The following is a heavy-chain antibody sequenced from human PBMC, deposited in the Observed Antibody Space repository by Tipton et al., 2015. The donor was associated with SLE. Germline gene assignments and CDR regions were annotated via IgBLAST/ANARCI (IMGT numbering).Heavy chain of an antibody. Sequence: TLSLTCAVYGGSFSGYYWSWIRQPPGKGPGWIGEINHRGSTNYNPSLKSRVTISVDTSKNQFSLKLSSVTAADTAVYYCASPGVYGMDVWGQGTTVTVSS. J-gene: IGHJ6*02. CDR2: INHRGST. CDR3: ASPGVYGMDV. D-gene: IGHD2-8*01. CDR1: GGSFSGYY. V-gene: IGHV4-34*01.